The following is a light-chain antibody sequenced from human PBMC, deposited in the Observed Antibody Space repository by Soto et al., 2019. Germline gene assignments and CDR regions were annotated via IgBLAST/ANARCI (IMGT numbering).Light chain of an antibody. Sequence: QSVLTQPASVSGSPGQSITISCTGSSDDIGTYEYISWHQHHPGKAPKLIIFGVYDRPSGVSDRFSGSKSGSTASLTIFPLQLEDEAVYYRSSYTSGSALPWVFGTETKVTVL. V-gene: IGLV2-14*01. CDR3: SSYTSGSALPWV. CDR1: SDDIGTYEY. J-gene: IGLJ1*01. CDR2: GVY.